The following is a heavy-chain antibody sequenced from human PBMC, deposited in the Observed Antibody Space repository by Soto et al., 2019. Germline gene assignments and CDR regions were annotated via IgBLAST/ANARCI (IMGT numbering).Heavy chain of an antibody. CDR2: IIPIFGTA. D-gene: IGHD3-16*01. CDR3: ARSGWANGGVIN. Sequence: QVQLVQSGAEVKKPGSSVKVSCKASGGTFSSYAISWVRQAPGQGLEWMGGIIPIFGTANYAQKFQGRVTITADESTRTAYRELSSLRSEDTAVYYCARSGWANGGVINWGQGTLVTVSS. V-gene: IGHV1-69*01. J-gene: IGHJ4*02. CDR1: GGTFSSYA.